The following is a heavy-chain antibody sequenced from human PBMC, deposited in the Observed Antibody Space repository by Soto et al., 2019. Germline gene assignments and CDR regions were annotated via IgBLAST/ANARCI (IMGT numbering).Heavy chain of an antibody. CDR3: ARGGTGYYGLDV. V-gene: IGHV4-39*01. Sequence: QLQLQESGPGLVKPSETLSLTCTVSGGSISSSSYNWGWIRQPPGKGLEWIGSIYYSGSTYYNPSPKSRVTISVDASKNQSSLKLSSVTAADTAVYCCARGGTGYYGLDVWGQGTTVTVSS. CDR1: GGSISSSSYN. CDR2: IYYSGST. J-gene: IGHJ6*02. D-gene: IGHD1-1*01.